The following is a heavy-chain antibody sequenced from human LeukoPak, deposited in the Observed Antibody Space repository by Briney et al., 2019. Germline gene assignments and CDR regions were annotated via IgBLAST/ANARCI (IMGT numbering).Heavy chain of an antibody. CDR3: ARAIGIAVAGTYYYYYMDV. D-gene: IGHD6-19*01. CDR2: IIPIFGTA. CDR1: GGTFSSYA. V-gene: IGHV1-69*13. J-gene: IGHJ6*03. Sequence: SVNVSCKASGGTFSSYAISWVRQAPGQGLEWMGGIIPIFGTANYAQQFQGRVTITADESTSTAYMELSSLRSEDTAVYYCARAIGIAVAGTYYYYYMDVWGKGTTVTVSS.